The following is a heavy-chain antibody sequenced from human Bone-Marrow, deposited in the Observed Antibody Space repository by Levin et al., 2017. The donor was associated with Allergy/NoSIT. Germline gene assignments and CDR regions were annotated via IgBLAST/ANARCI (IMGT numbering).Heavy chain of an antibody. V-gene: IGHV3-23*01. CDR2: LTGGGGST. CDR1: GFTFSSYA. CDR3: GKDRTTTVTTEIGY. J-gene: IGHJ4*02. D-gene: IGHD4-17*01. Sequence: SCAASGFTFSSYAMSWVRQAPGKGLEWVSALTGGGGSTYYADSVKGRFTISRDNSENTLYLQMNSLRAEDTAVYYCGKDRTTTVTTEIGYWGQGILVTVSS.